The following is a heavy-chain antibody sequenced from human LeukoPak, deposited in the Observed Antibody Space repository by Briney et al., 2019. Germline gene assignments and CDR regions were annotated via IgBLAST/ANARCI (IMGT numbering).Heavy chain of an antibody. J-gene: IGHJ3*02. V-gene: IGHV4-30-4*01. D-gene: IGHD2-21*02. Sequence: SQTLYLTCTVSGGSISSGDYYWSWIRQPPGKGLEWIGYIYYSGSTYYNPSLKSRVTISVDTSKNQFSLKLSSVTAADTAVYYCAASCGGDCYSADAFDIWGQGTMVTVSS. CDR2: IYYSGST. CDR1: GGSISSGDYY. CDR3: AASCGGDCYSADAFDI.